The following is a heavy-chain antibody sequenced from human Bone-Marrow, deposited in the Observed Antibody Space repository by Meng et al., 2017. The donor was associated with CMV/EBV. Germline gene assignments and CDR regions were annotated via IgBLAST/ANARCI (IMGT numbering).Heavy chain of an antibody. CDR2: INSDGSST. Sequence: GESLKISCAASGFTFSSYWMHWVRQAPGKGLVWVSRINSDGSSTSYADSVKGRFTISRDNAKNTLYLQMNSLGAEDTAVYYCARERTTAVNDAFDIWGQGTMVTVSS. V-gene: IGHV3-74*01. J-gene: IGHJ3*02. CDR3: ARERTTAVNDAFDI. CDR1: GFTFSSYW. D-gene: IGHD1-7*01.